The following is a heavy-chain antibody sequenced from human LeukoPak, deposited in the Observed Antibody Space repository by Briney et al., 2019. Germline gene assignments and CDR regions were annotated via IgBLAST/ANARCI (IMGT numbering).Heavy chain of an antibody. J-gene: IGHJ4*02. CDR3: ARLQRC. CDR2: INHSGST. D-gene: IGHD5-24*01. V-gene: IGHV4-34*01. Sequence: SETLSLTCAVYGGTFSGYYRSWIRQPPGKGLEWIGEINHSGSTNYNPSLKSRVTISVDTSKNQFSLKLSSVTAADTAVYYCARLQRCWGQGTLVTVSS. CDR1: GGTFSGYY.